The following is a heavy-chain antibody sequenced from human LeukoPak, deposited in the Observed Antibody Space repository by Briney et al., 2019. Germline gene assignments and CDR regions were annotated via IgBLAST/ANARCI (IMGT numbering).Heavy chain of an antibody. CDR1: RFTFSDYY. CDR3: ATDGAGFDT. Sequence: GGSLRLSCAASRFTFSDYYMSWIRQAPGKGLEWLSYINIGGTNTHYADSVKGRFTISRDNAKKSLYLEMTNLRAEDTAVYYCATDGAGFDTWGQGVLVTVSS. CDR2: INIGGTNT. V-gene: IGHV3-11*01. J-gene: IGHJ5*02.